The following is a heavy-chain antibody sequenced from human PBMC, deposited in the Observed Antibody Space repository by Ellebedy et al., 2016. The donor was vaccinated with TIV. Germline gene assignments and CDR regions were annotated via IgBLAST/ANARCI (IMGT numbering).Heavy chain of an antibody. Sequence: GESLKISXAASGFTFRSYAMSWVRQAPGKGLEWVSALSGGGVSTYYADSVKGRFTISRDNSKNTLYLQMNSLRAEDTAVYYCAKDLGDGYNLNYYGMDVWGQGTTVTVSS. J-gene: IGHJ6*02. CDR1: GFTFRSYA. CDR2: LSGGGVST. D-gene: IGHD5-24*01. V-gene: IGHV3-23*01. CDR3: AKDLGDGYNLNYYGMDV.